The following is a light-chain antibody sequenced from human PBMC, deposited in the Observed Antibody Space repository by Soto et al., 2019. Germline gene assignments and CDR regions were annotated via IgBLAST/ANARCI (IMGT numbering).Light chain of an antibody. V-gene: IGKV4-1*01. CDR2: WAS. CDR1: RSVLSSSNNKNF. CDR3: QQYYSTPIT. J-gene: IGKJ5*01. Sequence: DIVMTQSPDSLALSLGERATINCKSSRSVLSSSNNKNFLAWYQQKPGQPPRLLIYWASTRESGVPDRFSGSGSGTDFTLTISSLQAEDVAVYYCQQYYSTPITFGQGTRLEIK.